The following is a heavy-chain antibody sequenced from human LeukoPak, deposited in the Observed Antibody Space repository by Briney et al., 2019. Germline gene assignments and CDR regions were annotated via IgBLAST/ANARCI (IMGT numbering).Heavy chain of an antibody. CDR1: GFTFSSYG. Sequence: GRSLRLSCAASGFTFSSYGMHWVRQAPGKGLEWVAVISYDGSNKHYADSVKGRFTISRDNSKNTLYLQMNSLRAEDTAVYYCAKDVERGYSSSWYNYWGQGTLVTVSS. V-gene: IGHV3-30*18. J-gene: IGHJ4*02. CDR3: AKDVERGYSSSWYNY. D-gene: IGHD6-13*01. CDR2: ISYDGSNK.